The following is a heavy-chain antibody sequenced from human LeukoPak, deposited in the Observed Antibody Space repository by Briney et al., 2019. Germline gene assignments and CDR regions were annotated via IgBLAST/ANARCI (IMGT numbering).Heavy chain of an antibody. CDR3: ARHPRYGGNAVDAFDI. D-gene: IGHD4-17*01. CDR1: GGSISSSSYY. Sequence: PSETLSLTCTVSGGSISSSSYYWGWIRQPPGKGLEWIGSIYYSGSTYYNPSLKSRVTISVDTSKNQFSLKLSSVTAADTAVYYCARHPRYGGNAVDAFDIWGQGTMVTVSS. CDR2: IYYSGST. V-gene: IGHV4-39*01. J-gene: IGHJ3*02.